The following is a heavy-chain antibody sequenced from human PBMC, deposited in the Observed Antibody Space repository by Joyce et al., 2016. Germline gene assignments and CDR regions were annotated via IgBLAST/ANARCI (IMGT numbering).Heavy chain of an antibody. Sequence: QLQLQESGSGLVKPSQTLSLTCAVSGASVSRGGYSWSWIRQPPGKGLEWIGYIYNNESTYYNPSLKSRVTISVDRSKNQFSLKLASVTAADTAVYYCASGFNFKGRSFFDYWGQGALVTVSS. CDR3: ASGFNFKGRSFFDY. V-gene: IGHV4-30-2*01. J-gene: IGHJ4*02. CDR1: GASVSRGGYS. CDR2: IYNNEST. D-gene: IGHD3-10*01.